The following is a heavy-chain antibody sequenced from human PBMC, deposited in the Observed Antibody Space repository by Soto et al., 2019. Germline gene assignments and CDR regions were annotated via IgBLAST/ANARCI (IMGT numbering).Heavy chain of an antibody. Sequence: HPGGSLRLSCAASGFTFSSYAISWVRQAPGKGLEWVSGIGGSGDNTYYADSVRGRFTISRDNSRNTLYLQMNSLRAEDTALYYCAKKISGYFWAGDSWGRGTLVTVSS. CDR3: AKKISGYFWAGDS. J-gene: IGHJ4*02. V-gene: IGHV3-23*01. CDR1: GFTFSSYA. D-gene: IGHD5-12*01. CDR2: IGGSGDNT.